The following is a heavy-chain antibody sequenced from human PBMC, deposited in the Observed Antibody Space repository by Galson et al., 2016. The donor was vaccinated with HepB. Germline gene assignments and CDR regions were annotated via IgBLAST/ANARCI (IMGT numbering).Heavy chain of an antibody. J-gene: IGHJ4*03. CDR2: ISWNSDSI. D-gene: IGHD3-10*01. V-gene: IGHV3-9*01. CDR1: GFAFDDYA. Sequence: SLRLSCAASGFAFDDYAMHWVRQPPGKGLEWVASISWNSDSIGYADSVKGLFTISRDNAKNSLYLEMNSLRPEDTALYYCAKDFADYYGSGTFLIYFDFWGQGTRVTVAS. CDR3: AKDFADYYGSGTFLIYFDF.